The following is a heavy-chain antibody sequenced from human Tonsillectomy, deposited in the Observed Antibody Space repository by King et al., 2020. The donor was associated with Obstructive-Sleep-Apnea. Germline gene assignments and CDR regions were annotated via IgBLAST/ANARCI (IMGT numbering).Heavy chain of an antibody. CDR3: ARDSSSSGDAGFDP. CDR1: GGSISSGGYY. Sequence: QLQESGPGLVKPSQTLSLTCTVSGGSISSGGYYWSWIRQHPGKGLEWIGYIYYSGSTYYNSSLKSRVTISVDTSKNQLSLKLSSVTAADTAVYYCARDSSSSGDAGFDPWGQGTLVTVSS. V-gene: IGHV4-31*03. J-gene: IGHJ5*02. CDR2: IYYSGST. D-gene: IGHD6-25*01.